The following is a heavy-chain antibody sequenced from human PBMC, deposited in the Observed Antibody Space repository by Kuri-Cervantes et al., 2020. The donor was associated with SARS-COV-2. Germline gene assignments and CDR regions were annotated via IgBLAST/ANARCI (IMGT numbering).Heavy chain of an antibody. CDR1: GFTISGSA. J-gene: IGHJ4*02. V-gene: IGHV3-73*01. D-gene: IGHD2-2*01. Sequence: LSLTCAASGFTISGSAIQWVRQASGKGLEWVGRIRSKSNNYATAYIASVKGRFTISRDDPKNTAYLQMNSLKTEDTAVYYCARNPYCSSSSCHPGYWGQGTLVTVSS. CDR3: ARNPYCSSSSCHPGY. CDR2: IRSKSNNYAT.